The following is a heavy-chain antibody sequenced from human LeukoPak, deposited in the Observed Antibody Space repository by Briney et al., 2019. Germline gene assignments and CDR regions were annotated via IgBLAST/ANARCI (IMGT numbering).Heavy chain of an antibody. CDR3: AKLYCSSTSCSYDY. V-gene: IGHV3-23*01. CDR2: ISGIGGSA. CDR1: GFTFSSYA. J-gene: IGHJ4*02. Sequence: GGSLRLSCAASGFTFSSYAMSWVRHAPGKGLEWVSAISGIGGSAYYGDSVKGRFTISRDKSKNTLYLQMNSLRAEDTAVYYCAKLYCSSTSCSYDYWGQGTLVTVSS. D-gene: IGHD2-2*01.